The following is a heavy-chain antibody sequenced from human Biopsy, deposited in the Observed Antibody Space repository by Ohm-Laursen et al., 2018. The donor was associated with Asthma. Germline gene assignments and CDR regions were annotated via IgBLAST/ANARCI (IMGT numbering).Heavy chain of an antibody. J-gene: IGHJ6*02. V-gene: IGHV4-34*01. Sequence: SDTLSLTCTVYGGSFSSNYWSWIRQTPGKGLEWLGDTYHSGYTNYNPSLTSRLPLSVDTSKNQFSLRLTSVTAADTAVYYRARGSSSRLSQWELLVSGGKRAHSYYGMDVWGQGTTVTVSS. CDR3: ARGSSSRLSQWELLVSGGKRAHSYYGMDV. CDR1: GGSFSSNY. CDR2: TYHSGYT. D-gene: IGHD1-26*01.